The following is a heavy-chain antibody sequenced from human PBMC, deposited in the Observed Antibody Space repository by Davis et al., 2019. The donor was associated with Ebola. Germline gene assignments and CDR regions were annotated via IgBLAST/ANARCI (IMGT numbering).Heavy chain of an antibody. V-gene: IGHV3-73*01. CDR2: IRSKANSYAT. J-gene: IGHJ6*02. CDR1: GFTFSGSA. Sequence: GGSLRLSCAASGFTFSGSAMHWVRQASGKGLEWVGRIRSKANSYATAYAASVKGRFTISRDDSKNTAYLQMNSLKTEDKAVYYCTYTYSSGEDVWGQGTTVTVSS. D-gene: IGHD6-25*01. CDR3: TYTYSSGEDV.